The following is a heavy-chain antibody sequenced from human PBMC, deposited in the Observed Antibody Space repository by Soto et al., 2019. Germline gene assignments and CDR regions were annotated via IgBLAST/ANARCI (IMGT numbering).Heavy chain of an antibody. CDR3: ARDRQTTYGGNLARSV. Sequence: SETLSLTCTVSGGSISSGGYYWSWIRQHPGKGLEWIGYIYYSGSTYYNPSLKSRVTISVDTSKNQFSLKLSSVTAADTAVYYCARDRQTTYGGNLARSVWGQGTLVTVSS. J-gene: IGHJ4*02. CDR1: GGSISSGGYY. V-gene: IGHV4-31*03. D-gene: IGHD4-17*01. CDR2: IYYSGST.